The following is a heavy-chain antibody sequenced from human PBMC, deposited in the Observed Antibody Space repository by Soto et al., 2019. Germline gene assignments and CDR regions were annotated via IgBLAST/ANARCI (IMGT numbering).Heavy chain of an antibody. D-gene: IGHD3-3*01. Sequence: QVQLVQSGAEVKKPGASVKVSCKASGYTFTSYGISWVRQAPGQGLEWMGWISAYNGNTNYAQKLQGRVTMTTDTSTRTAYMELRSLRSDDTAVYYCARDGGITIFGVVTPAVDYWGQGTLVTVSS. CDR1: GYTFTSYG. CDR2: ISAYNGNT. J-gene: IGHJ4*02. CDR3: ARDGGITIFGVVTPAVDY. V-gene: IGHV1-18*01.